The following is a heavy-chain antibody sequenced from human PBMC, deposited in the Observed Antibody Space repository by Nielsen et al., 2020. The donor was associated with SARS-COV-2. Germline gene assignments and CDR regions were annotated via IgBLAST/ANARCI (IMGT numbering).Heavy chain of an antibody. V-gene: IGHV7-4-1*02. J-gene: IGHJ5*02. Sequence: WVRQAPGQGLEWMGWINTNTGNPTYAQGFTGRFVFSLDTSVSTAYLQISSVKAEDTAVYYCARVVVPASIGTYPNWFDPWGQGTLVTVSS. CDR2: INTNTGNP. D-gene: IGHD2-2*02. CDR3: ARVVVPASIGTYPNWFDP.